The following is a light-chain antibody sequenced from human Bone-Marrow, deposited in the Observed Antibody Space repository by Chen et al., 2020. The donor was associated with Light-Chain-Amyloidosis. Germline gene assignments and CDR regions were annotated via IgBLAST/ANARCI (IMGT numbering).Light chain of an antibody. CDR3: QSYQGSSQGV. Sequence: NFMLTQPHSVSESPGKTVIISCTRSSGSIDTNYVQWYQQRPGSSPTTVIYEDDQRPSGVPDRFSGSIDRSSNSASLTISGLKTEDEADYYCQSYQGSSQGVFGGGTKLTV. CDR2: EDD. J-gene: IGLJ3*02. V-gene: IGLV6-57*01. CDR1: SGSIDTNY.